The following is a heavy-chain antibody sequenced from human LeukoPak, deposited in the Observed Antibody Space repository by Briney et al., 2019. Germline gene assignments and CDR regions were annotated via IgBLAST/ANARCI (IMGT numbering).Heavy chain of an antibody. J-gene: IGHJ3*02. Sequence: SETLSLTCTVSGGSISSYYWSWIRQPAGKGLEWIGRIYSSGSTNYNASLKSRVTMSVDTSKNQFSLKLSSVTAADTAVYFCTRGKVHDVSTGERRGVAAFDIWGQGTTVTVSS. V-gene: IGHV4-4*07. D-gene: IGHD3-9*01. CDR3: TRGKVHDVSTGERRGVAAFDI. CDR1: GGSISSYY. CDR2: IYSSGST.